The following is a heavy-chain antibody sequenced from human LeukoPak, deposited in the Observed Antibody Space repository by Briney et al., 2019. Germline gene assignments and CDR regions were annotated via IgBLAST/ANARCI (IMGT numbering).Heavy chain of an antibody. CDR2: INHSGST. J-gene: IGHJ6*03. CDR3: LGAYPTKYYYHMDV. V-gene: IGHV4-34*01. Sequence: SETLSLTCAVYGGSFSGYYWSWIRQPPGKGLEWIGEINHSGSTNYNPSLKSRVTITAADTAVYFCARVGYSYVINDWSRTGLGAYPTKYYYHMDVWGKGTTVTVSS. D-gene: IGHD5-18*01. CDR1: GGSFSGYY.